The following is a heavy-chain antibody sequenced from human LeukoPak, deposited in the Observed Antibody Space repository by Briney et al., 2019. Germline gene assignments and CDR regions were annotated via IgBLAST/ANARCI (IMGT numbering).Heavy chain of an antibody. CDR1: GGSISSSSYY. CDR3: ARKGKLGDAFDI. Sequence: SETLSLTCTVSGGSISSSSYYWGWIRQPPGKGLEWIGSIYYSGSTYYNPSLKSRVTISVDTSKNQFSLKLSSVTAADTAVYYCARKGKLGDAFDIRGQGTMVTVSS. J-gene: IGHJ3*02. V-gene: IGHV4-39*01. D-gene: IGHD3-16*01. CDR2: IYYSGST.